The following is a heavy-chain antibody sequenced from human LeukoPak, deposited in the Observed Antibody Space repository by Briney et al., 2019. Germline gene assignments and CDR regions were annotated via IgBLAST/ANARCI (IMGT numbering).Heavy chain of an antibody. CDR2: IYYSRST. Sequence: PSETLSLTCTVSGGSISSTNSYWGWIRQPPGKGLEWIGTIYYSRSTYYNPSLRSRVTISVDTSKNQFSLKLSSVTAADTAVYCCARPGAWGSLDYWGQGTLVTVSS. J-gene: IGHJ4*02. V-gene: IGHV4-39*01. D-gene: IGHD3-10*01. CDR1: GGSISSTNSY. CDR3: ARPGAWGSLDY.